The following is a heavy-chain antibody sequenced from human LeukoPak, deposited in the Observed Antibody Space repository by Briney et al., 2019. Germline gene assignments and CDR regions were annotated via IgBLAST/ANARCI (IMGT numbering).Heavy chain of an antibody. CDR2: IYYSGST. CDR3: ARHRSYYDFWSGYSGFGYWFDP. Sequence: SETLSLTCTVSGGSISSSSYYWGWIRQPPGKGLEWIGSIYYSGSTYYNPSLKSRVTISVDTSKNQFSLKLSSVTAADTAVYYCARHRSYYDFWSGYSGFGYWFDPWGQGTLVTVSS. CDR1: GGSISSSSYY. J-gene: IGHJ5*02. D-gene: IGHD3-3*01. V-gene: IGHV4-39*01.